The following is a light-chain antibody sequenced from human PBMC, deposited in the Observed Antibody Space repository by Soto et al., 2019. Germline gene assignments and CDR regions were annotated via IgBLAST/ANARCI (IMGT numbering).Light chain of an antibody. V-gene: IGLV2-23*01. CDR2: EGS. CDR3: CSYAGSGTWV. CDR1: SSDVGSYNL. J-gene: IGLJ3*02. Sequence: QSALTQPASVSGSPGQSITISCTGTSSDVGSYNLVSWCQQHPGKAPKLMIYEGSKRPSGVSNRFSGSKSGNTASLTISGLQAEDEADYYCCSYAGSGTWVFGVGTKLTVL.